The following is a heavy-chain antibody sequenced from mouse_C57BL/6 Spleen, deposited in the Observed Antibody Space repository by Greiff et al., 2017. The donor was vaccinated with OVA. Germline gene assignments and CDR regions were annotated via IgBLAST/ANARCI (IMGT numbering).Heavy chain of an antibody. Sequence: VQLQQSGAELVRPGTSVKVSCKASGYAFTNYLIEWVKQRPGQGLEWIGVINPGSGGTNYNEKFKGKATLTVDKSSSTAYMHLSSLTSEDSAVDVYARVDYDTYWYFDVWGTGTAVTVSS. CDR1: GYAFTNYL. CDR2: INPGSGGT. CDR3: ARVDYDTYWYFDV. J-gene: IGHJ1*03. V-gene: IGHV1-54*01. D-gene: IGHD2-4*01.